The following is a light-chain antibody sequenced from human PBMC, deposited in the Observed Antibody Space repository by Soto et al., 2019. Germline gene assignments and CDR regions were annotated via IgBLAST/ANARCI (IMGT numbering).Light chain of an antibody. CDR2: RDH. Sequence: QSVLTQHPSASGTPGQRVTTSCSARGYNNASNTVNWYQQVPGTAPTPLIHRDHQRPSGVPDRFSGSKSGTSASLAISGLQSEDEADYYCAAWDDSRNGYVVFGEGTKLTVL. V-gene: IGLV1-44*01. J-gene: IGLJ2*01. CDR1: GYNNASNT. CDR3: AAWDDSRNGYVV.